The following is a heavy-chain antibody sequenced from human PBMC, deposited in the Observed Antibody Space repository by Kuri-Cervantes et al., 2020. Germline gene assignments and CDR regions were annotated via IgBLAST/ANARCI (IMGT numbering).Heavy chain of an antibody. CDR2: IYTSGVT. CDR1: GASISSYY. CDR3: ARQNDYDDYGDAFDI. D-gene: IGHD4-17*01. J-gene: IGHJ3*02. Sequence: SETLSLTCSVSGASISSYYWSWIRQPAGKGLDFLGRIYTSGVTDYNPSLKSRVTISIDTSKNQFSLKLSSVTAADTAVYYCARQNDYDDYGDAFDIWGQGTMVTVSS. V-gene: IGHV4-4*07.